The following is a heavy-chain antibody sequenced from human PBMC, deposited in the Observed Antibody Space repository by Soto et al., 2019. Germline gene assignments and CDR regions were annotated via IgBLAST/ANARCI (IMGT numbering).Heavy chain of an antibody. J-gene: IGHJ5*02. Sequence: SETLSLTCTVSGGSISSYYWSWIRQPPGKGLEWIGDIYYSGSTNYNPSLKSRVTISVDTSKNQFSLKLSSVTAADTAVYYCARHGAYSSSSWFDPWGQGTLVTVSS. CDR2: IYYSGST. CDR1: GGSISSYY. CDR3: ARHGAYSSSSWFDP. V-gene: IGHV4-59*08. D-gene: IGHD6-6*01.